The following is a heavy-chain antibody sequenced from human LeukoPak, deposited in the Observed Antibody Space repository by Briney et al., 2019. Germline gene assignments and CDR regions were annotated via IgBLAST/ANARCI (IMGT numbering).Heavy chain of an antibody. J-gene: IGHJ6*03. CDR2: IYYSEST. D-gene: IGHD6-25*01. CDR3: ARGASASYMDV. V-gene: IGHV4-59*01. CDR1: GGSISSYY. Sequence: PSETLSLTCTVSGGSISSYYWSWIRQPPGKGLEWIGYIYYSESTNYNPSLKSRVTISVDTSKNQFSLKLSSVTAADTAVYYCARGASASYMDVWGKGTTVTISS.